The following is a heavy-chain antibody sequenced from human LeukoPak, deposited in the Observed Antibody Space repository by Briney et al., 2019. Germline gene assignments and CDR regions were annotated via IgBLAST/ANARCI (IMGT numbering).Heavy chain of an antibody. CDR1: GFTFSSYS. CDR3: ARGYYGSGSSPYYYYYYGMDV. Sequence: GGSLRLSCAASGFTFSSYSMNWVRQGPGKGLEWVSSISSSSSYIYYADSVKGRFTISRDNAKISLYLQMNSLRAEDTAVYYCARGYYGSGSSPYYYYYYGMDVWGKGTTVTVSS. J-gene: IGHJ6*04. D-gene: IGHD3-10*01. V-gene: IGHV3-21*01. CDR2: ISSSSSYI.